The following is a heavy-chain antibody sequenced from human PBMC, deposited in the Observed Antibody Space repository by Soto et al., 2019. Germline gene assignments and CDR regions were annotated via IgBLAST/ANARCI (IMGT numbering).Heavy chain of an antibody. V-gene: IGHV3-21*04. CDR1: GFTFTSHN. CDR2: ISPYDHSF. D-gene: IGHD3-10*01. Sequence: GGSLRLSCAASGFTFTSHNIYWFRQAPGKGLEWVSSISPYDHSFYYADSVRGRFTVSKDNAKYSVYLQMNSLRAEDTAVYYCTRSPYYYGSGSYLDYWGQGTLVTVSS. CDR3: TRSPYYYGSGSYLDY. J-gene: IGHJ4*02.